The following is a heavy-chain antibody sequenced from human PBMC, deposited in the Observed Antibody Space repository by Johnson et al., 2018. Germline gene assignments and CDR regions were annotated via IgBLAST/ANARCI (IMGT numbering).Heavy chain of an antibody. CDR3: ARGRTLNRELSTMDV. Sequence: QVQLQQWGAGLLKPSETLSLTCAVYGGSFSGYYWSWIRQPPGKGLEWIGEINLSGSTNYNPSLKSRVTISVDTSKNQFSLKLSSVTAADTAVYDWARGRTLNRELSTMDVWGQGTTVTVSS. V-gene: IGHV4-34*01. J-gene: IGHJ6*02. CDR1: GGSFSGYY. CDR2: INLSGST. D-gene: IGHD1-7*01.